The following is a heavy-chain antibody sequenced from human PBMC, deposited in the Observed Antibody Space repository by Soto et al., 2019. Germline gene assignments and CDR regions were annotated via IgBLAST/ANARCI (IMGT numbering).Heavy chain of an antibody. Sequence: PGGSLRLSCASSGFPFSAFSMNWVRQAPGKGLEWVAYISSSGSTIYYADSVKGRFTISRDNAKTSLYLQMDSLRSDDTAVYYCAREFMTTVTRYYYGMDVWGQGTTVTVSS. CDR2: ISSSGSTI. V-gene: IGHV3-48*01. CDR3: AREFMTTVTRYYYGMDV. J-gene: IGHJ6*02. D-gene: IGHD4-17*01. CDR1: GFPFSAFS.